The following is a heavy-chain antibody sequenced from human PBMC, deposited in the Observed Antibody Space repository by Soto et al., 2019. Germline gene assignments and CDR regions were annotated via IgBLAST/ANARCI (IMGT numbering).Heavy chain of an antibody. J-gene: IGHJ4*02. CDR1: GFTFSRYN. V-gene: IGHV3-48*01. CDR3: AREGAFPRDFDY. Sequence: EVQLVESGGGLVQPGGSLRLSCAASGFTFSRYNMNWVRQAPGKGLEWVSYISSGSSAIHYADSVKGRFTISRDNAKNSLYLQMNSLRAEDTAVYYCAREGAFPRDFDYWGQGTLVTVSS. CDR2: ISSGSSAI.